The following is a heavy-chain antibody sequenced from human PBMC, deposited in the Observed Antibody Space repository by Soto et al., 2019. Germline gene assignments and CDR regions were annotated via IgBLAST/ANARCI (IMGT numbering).Heavy chain of an antibody. CDR3: ASPRWNYIY. V-gene: IGHV4-34*01. J-gene: IGHJ4*02. CDR1: GGSFSGYY. CDR2: MNDSGST. D-gene: IGHD1-7*01. Sequence: QVQLQQWGAGLLKPSETLSLTCAVSGGSFSGYYWSWIRQPPGKGLEWIGEMNDSGSTKYNASLESRFAISVDTSKGPFSLTLTSVTAADTAVYYCASPRWNYIYWGQGTLVAVSS.